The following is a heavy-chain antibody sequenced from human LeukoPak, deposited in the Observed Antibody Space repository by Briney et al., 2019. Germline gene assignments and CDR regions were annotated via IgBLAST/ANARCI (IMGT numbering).Heavy chain of an antibody. CDR3: ARAHTSGYHDAFDV. J-gene: IGHJ3*01. V-gene: IGHV3-23*01. Sequence: PGGSLRLSCAASGFTFSSSAMSWVRQAPGKGLEWVSAISGSGGSTYYVDSVRGRFTISRDNAKNSLYLLMDSLRAEDTAIYYCARAHTSGYHDAFDVWGQGTMVTVSS. CDR1: GFTFSSSA. CDR2: ISGSGGST. D-gene: IGHD3-22*01.